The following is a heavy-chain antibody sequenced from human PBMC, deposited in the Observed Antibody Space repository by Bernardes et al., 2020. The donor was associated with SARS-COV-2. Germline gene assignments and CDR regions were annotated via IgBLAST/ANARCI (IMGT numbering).Heavy chain of an antibody. CDR2: ISGSGGST. V-gene: IGHV3-23*01. J-gene: IGHJ5*02. Sequence: GSLRLSCAASGFTFSSYAMSWVRQAPGKGLEWVSAISGSGGSTYYADSVKGRFTISRDNSKNTLYLQMNSLRSEDTAVYYCATRPPIFLVEHNWFDPWGQGTLVTVSS. D-gene: IGHD1-1*01. CDR1: GFTFSSYA. CDR3: ATRPPIFLVEHNWFDP.